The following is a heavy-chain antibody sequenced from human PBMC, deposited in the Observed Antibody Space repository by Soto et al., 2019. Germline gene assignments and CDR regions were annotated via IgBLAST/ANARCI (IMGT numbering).Heavy chain of an antibody. J-gene: IGHJ6*02. CDR2: IDPSDSYT. Sequence: GESLKICCKGSGYSFTIYWISWVRQMPGKGLEWMGRIDPSDSYTNYSPSFQGHVTISADKSISTAYLQWSSLKASDTAMYYCARRAGSSSSSTHYYYYGMDVWGQGTTVTVSS. D-gene: IGHD6-6*01. CDR1: GYSFTIYW. CDR3: ARRAGSSSSSTHYYYYGMDV. V-gene: IGHV5-10-1*01.